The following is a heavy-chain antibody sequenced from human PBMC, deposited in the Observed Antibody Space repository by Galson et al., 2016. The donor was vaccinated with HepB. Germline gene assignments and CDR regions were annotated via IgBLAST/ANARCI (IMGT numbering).Heavy chain of an antibody. V-gene: IGHV3-23*01. D-gene: IGHD6-19*01. CDR2: ISGGGVNT. CDR1: GISVSSYA. J-gene: IGHJ5*02. Sequence: SLRLSCAVSGISVSSYAMNWVRQAPGKGLEWVSRISGGGVNTYYGDSVEGQFTISRDNSKNTLYLQMNSLRVEDTALYYCAKGSYSSGSAVNWFDPWGQGTLSPSPQ. CDR3: AKGSYSSGSAVNWFDP.